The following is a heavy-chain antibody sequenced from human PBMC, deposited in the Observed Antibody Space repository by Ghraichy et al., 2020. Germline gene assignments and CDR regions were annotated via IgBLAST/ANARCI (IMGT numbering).Heavy chain of an antibody. J-gene: IGHJ5*02. CDR2: IYYSGST. CDR1: GGSISSYY. V-gene: IGHV4-59*08. CDR3: ARTRKYNWNDGGWFDP. D-gene: IGHD1-20*01. Sequence: SETLSLTCTVSGGSISSYYWSWIRQPPGKGLEWIGYIYYSGSTNYNPSLKSRVTISVDTSKNQFSLKLSSVTAADTAVYYCARTRKYNWNDGGWFDPWGQGTLVTVSS.